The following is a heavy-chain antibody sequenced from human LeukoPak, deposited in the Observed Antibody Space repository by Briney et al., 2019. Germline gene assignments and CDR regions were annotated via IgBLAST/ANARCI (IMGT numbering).Heavy chain of an antibody. CDR3: AREGVDYSSDRNDAFDI. CDR2: IYYSGST. CDR1: GGSISSYY. V-gene: IGHV4-59*01. D-gene: IGHD6-19*01. Sequence: SETLSLTCTVSGGSISSYYWSWIRQPPGKGLEWIGYIYYSGSTNYNPSLKSRVTISVDTSKNQFSLKLSPVTAADTAVYYCAREGVDYSSDRNDAFDIWGQGTMVTVSS. J-gene: IGHJ3*02.